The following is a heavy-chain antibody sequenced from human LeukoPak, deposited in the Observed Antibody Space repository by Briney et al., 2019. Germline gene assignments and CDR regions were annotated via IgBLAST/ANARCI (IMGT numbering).Heavy chain of an antibody. CDR2: INHSGST. Sequence: SETLSLTCAVYGGSFSGYYWSWIRQPPGKGLEWIGEINHSGSTNYNPSLKSRVTISVDTSKNQFSLKLSSVTAADTAVSYCARVEKRYCSSTSCSFFDYWGQGTLVTVSS. V-gene: IGHV4-34*01. J-gene: IGHJ4*02. CDR1: GGSFSGYY. D-gene: IGHD2-2*01. CDR3: ARVEKRYCSSTSCSFFDY.